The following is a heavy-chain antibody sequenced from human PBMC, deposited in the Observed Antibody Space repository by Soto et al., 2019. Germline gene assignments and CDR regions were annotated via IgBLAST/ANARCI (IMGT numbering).Heavy chain of an antibody. J-gene: IGHJ6*03. Sequence: QVPLQASGPGLVKPSQTLSVTCAISGDSVSGNSAAWNWIRLSPSRGLEWMARTYYRSRWYNDYAVSMRSRITANSDTSKYQFSLQLTSVTPEDTAIYYCAGTTSHHWLYMDVWGRGTTVTVSS. CDR1: GDSVSGNSAA. CDR3: AGTTSHHWLYMDV. CDR2: TYYRSRWYN. V-gene: IGHV6-1*01. D-gene: IGHD1-1*01.